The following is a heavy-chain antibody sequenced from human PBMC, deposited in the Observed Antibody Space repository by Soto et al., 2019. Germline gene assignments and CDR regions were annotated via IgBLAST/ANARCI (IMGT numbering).Heavy chain of an antibody. CDR1: GFTFNNYA. CDR3: AKCFRNYAADNLDN. J-gene: IGHJ4*02. Sequence: VQLLESGGGLVQPGGSLRLSCAASGFTFNNYAMSWVRQAPGKGLEWVSTITGGGAGTYYADSVKGRFTISRDNSNNTLYLQMNSLRVEDTALYYCAKCFRNYAADNLDNWGQGTLVTVSS. V-gene: IGHV3-23*01. D-gene: IGHD4-4*01. CDR2: ITGGGAGT.